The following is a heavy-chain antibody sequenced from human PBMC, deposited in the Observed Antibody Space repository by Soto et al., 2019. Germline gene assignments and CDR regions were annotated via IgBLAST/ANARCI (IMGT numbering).Heavy chain of an antibody. CDR1: GESISSGGYY. J-gene: IGHJ4*02. CDR2: IYDSESA. CDR3: ARASSSSSAADY. D-gene: IGHD6-6*01. V-gene: IGHV4-31*03. Sequence: QVQLQESGPGLVKASQTLSLICNVSGESISSGGYYWSWIRHHPGKGLEWIGYIYDSESAYYNPSLKSRVTISMDTSKNHFAMILSSVTAADTAVYYCARASSSSSAADYWGQGTLITVSS.